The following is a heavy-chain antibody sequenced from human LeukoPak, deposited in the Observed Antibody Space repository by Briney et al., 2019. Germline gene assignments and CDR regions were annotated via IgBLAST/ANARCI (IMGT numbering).Heavy chain of an antibody. CDR1: GYTFTSYY. CDR3: ARVAAEVVGVLGAIGFGWLRRDYYYMDV. Sequence: GASVKVSCKASGYTFTSYYMHWVRQAPGEGLEWMGIINPSGGSTSYAQKFQGRVTMTRDMSTSTVYMELSSLRSEDTAVYYCARVAAEVVGVLGAIGFGWLRRDYYYMDVWGKGTTVIVSS. V-gene: IGHV1-46*01. J-gene: IGHJ6*03. D-gene: IGHD2-2*02. CDR2: INPSGGST.